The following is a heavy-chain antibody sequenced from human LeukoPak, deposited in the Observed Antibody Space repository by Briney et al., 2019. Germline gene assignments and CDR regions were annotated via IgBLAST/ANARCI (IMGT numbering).Heavy chain of an antibody. Sequence: SETLSLTCAVYGGSFSGFYWSWVHQPPGKGLEWIGEINHSGSTHYNPSFKSRVTILVDTSRNQFSLKLTSVTAADTAVYYCARGPDSGSHFAWFDPWGQGTLVIVSS. CDR1: GGSFSGFY. D-gene: IGHD3-10*01. J-gene: IGHJ5*02. CDR3: ARGPDSGSHFAWFDP. CDR2: INHSGST. V-gene: IGHV4-34*01.